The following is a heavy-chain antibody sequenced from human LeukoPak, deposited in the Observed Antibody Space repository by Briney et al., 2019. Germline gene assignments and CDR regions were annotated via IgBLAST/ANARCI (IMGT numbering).Heavy chain of an antibody. V-gene: IGHV3-21*01. Sequence: GGSLRLSCAASGFTFSSYSMNWVRQAPGKGLEWVSSISSSSSYIYYADSVKGRFTISRDNAKNSLYLQMNSLRAEDTAGYYCARDIVATISNWFDPWGQGTLVTVSS. CDR1: GFTFSSYS. CDR2: ISSSSSYI. D-gene: IGHD5-12*01. CDR3: ARDIVATISNWFDP. J-gene: IGHJ5*02.